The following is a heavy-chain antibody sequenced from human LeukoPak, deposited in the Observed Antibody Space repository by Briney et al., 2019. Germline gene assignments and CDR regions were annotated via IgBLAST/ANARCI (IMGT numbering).Heavy chain of an antibody. J-gene: IGHJ4*02. V-gene: IGHV1-18*01. D-gene: IGHD1-7*01. CDR2: ISAYNGNT. CDR1: GYTFTSYG. CDR3: ARDQGTGTNDY. Sequence: ASVKVSCKASGYTFTSYGISWVRQAPGQGLEWMGWISAYNGNTNYAQKLQGRVTLTTDTSTSTDYMELRSLRSDDTAVYYCARDQGTGTNDYWGQGPLVTVSS.